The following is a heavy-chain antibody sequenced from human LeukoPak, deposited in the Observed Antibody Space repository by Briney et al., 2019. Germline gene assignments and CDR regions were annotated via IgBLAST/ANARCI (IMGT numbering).Heavy chain of an antibody. V-gene: IGHV3-30*02. CDR2: IRYDGSNK. J-gene: IGHJ6*02. Sequence: GGSLRLSCAASGFTFSSYGMHWVRQAPGKGLEWVAFIRYDGSNKYYADSVKGRFTISRDNSKNTLSLQMNSLRGEDTAVYYCARAGGYYKGMDVWGQGTTVTVSS. D-gene: IGHD1-14*01. CDR1: GFTFSSYG. CDR3: ARAGGYYKGMDV.